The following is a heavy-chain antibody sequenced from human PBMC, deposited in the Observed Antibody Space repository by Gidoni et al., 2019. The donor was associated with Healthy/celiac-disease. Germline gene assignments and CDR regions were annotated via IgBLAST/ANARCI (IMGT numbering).Heavy chain of an antibody. CDR3: ARCVTTVTTNYFDY. J-gene: IGHJ4*02. D-gene: IGHD4-17*01. CDR2: ISSSSNYI. CDR1: GFTFSSYS. V-gene: IGHV3-21*01. Sequence: EVQLVESGGGLVKPGGSLRLSCAASGFTFSSYSMNWVRQAPGKGLECVSSISSSSNYIYYADSVKGRFTISRDNAKNSLYLQMNSLRAEDTAVYYCARCVTTVTTNYFDYWGQGTLVTVSS.